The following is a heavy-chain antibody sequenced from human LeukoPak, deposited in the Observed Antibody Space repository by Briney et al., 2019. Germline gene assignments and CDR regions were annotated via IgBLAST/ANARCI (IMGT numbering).Heavy chain of an antibody. J-gene: IGHJ4*02. Sequence: PGRSLRLSCAASGFTFSSYSMNWVRQAPGKGLEWVSYISSSSSTIYYADSVKGRFTISRDNAKNSLYLQMNSLRAEDTAVYYCARDRSSGYYGSFDYWGQGTLVTVSS. CDR3: ARDRSSGYYGSFDY. V-gene: IGHV3-48*01. CDR2: ISSSSSTI. D-gene: IGHD3-10*01. CDR1: GFTFSSYS.